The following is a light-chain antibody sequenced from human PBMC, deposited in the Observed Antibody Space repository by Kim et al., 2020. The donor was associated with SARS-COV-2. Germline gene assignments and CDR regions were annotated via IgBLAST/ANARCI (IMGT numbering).Light chain of an antibody. Sequence: DIQMTQSPYSLSASVGDRVNINFQASQDISDYLNWDQQKPGKAPKLLIYDASNLETGVQARFSGSGSETDFTFTISSLQPEDIATYYCHQYQYLTAFDGGTTVDLK. CDR3: HQYQYLTA. J-gene: IGKJ4*01. CDR2: DAS. V-gene: IGKV1-33*01. CDR1: QDISDY.